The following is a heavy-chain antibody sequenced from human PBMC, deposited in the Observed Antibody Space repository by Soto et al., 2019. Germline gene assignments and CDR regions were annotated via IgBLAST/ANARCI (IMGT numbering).Heavy chain of an antibody. CDR2: ISRSGSTI. Sequence: QVQLVESGGGLVKPGGSLRLSCAASGFTFSDYYMSWIRQAPGKGLEWVSYISRSGSTIYYADSVKGRFTISRDNAKNSLYRQTNSQRAEDTAVEYCARDPYQLLYAFDIWGQGTMVTVSS. D-gene: IGHD2-2*01. V-gene: IGHV3-11*01. J-gene: IGHJ3*02. CDR3: ARDPYQLLYAFDI. CDR1: GFTFSDYY.